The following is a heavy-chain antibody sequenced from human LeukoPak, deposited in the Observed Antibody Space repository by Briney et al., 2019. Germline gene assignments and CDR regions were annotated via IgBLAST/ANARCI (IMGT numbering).Heavy chain of an antibody. CDR3: ARQVITMIFPFDY. V-gene: IGHV4-39*01. CDR1: GGSISSSSYY. D-gene: IGHD3-22*01. Sequence: SQTLSLTCTVSGGSISSSSYYWGWIRQPPGKGLEWVGEINHSGSTNYNPSLKSRVTISVDTSKNQFSLKLSSVTAADTAVYYCARQVITMIFPFDYWGQGTLVTVSS. CDR2: INHSGST. J-gene: IGHJ4*02.